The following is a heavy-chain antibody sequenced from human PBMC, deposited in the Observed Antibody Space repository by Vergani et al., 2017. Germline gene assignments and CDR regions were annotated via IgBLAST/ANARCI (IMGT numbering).Heavy chain of an antibody. D-gene: IGHD3-10*01. Sequence: QVQLVQSGAEVKKPGSSVKVSCKASEGTFSSYAISWVRQAPGQGLEWMGRIIPIFGTANYAQKFQGRVTITADESTSTAYMELSSLRSEDTAVYYCARDGDYGSGQWSYYGMDVWGQGATVTVSS. CDR2: IIPIFGTA. J-gene: IGHJ6*02. CDR1: EGTFSSYA. CDR3: ARDGDYGSGQWSYYGMDV. V-gene: IGHV1-69*13.